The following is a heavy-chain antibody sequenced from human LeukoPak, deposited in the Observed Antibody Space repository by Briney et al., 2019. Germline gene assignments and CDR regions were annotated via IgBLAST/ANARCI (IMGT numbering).Heavy chain of an antibody. CDR1: GITFSSYG. V-gene: IGHV3-23*01. CDR3: ARRSGIAVAGAFDY. J-gene: IGHJ4*02. Sequence: GGTLRLSCAASGITFSSYGMSWVRQAPGKGLEWVSGISGTGENTYYADSVKGRFTISRDNSKNTLYLQMNSLRAEDTAVYYCARRSGIAVAGAFDYWGQGTLVTVSS. CDR2: ISGTGENT. D-gene: IGHD6-19*01.